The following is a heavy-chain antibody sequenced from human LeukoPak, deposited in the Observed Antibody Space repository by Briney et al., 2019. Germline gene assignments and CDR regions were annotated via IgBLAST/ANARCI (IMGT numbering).Heavy chain of an antibody. D-gene: IGHD3-10*01. V-gene: IGHV3-15*01. CDR3: AKYTSGTSYRGLDQ. CDR1: GFTFSNAW. CDR2: IKSKTDGGTT. Sequence: GGSLRLSCAASGFTFSNAWMSWVRQAPGKGLEWVGRIKSKTDGGTTDYAAPVKGRFTISRDNSRNTLYLEMNSLRAEDTAVYSCAKYTSGTSYRGLDQWGQGTLVTVSS. J-gene: IGHJ4*02.